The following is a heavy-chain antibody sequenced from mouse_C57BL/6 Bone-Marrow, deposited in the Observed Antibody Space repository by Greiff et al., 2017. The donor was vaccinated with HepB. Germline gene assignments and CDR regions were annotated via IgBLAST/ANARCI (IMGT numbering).Heavy chain of an antibody. Sequence: VQLQQSGAELVMPGASVKLSCKASGYTFTSYWMHWVKQRPGQGLEWIGEIDPSDSYTNYNQKFKGKSTLTVDKSSSTAYMQLSSLTSEDSAVYYCARCRVLCGSYFDYWGQGTTLTVSS. D-gene: IGHD1-1*02. CDR3: ARCRVLCGSYFDY. V-gene: IGHV1-69*01. CDR2: IDPSDSYT. J-gene: IGHJ2*01. CDR1: GYTFTSYW.